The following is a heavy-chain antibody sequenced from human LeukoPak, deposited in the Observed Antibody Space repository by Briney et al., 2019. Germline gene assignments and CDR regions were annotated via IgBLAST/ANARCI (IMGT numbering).Heavy chain of an antibody. CDR1: GYTFTNYG. Sequence: ASVTVSCKASGYTFTNYGISWVRQAPGQGLGWMGWISGYNGATNHGQKFHGRVTMTTDTSTSTAYMELRSLRSDDTAVYYCARSSTLGNYFDYWGQGTLVTVSS. CDR3: ARSSTLGNYFDY. V-gene: IGHV1-18*01. D-gene: IGHD6-13*01. J-gene: IGHJ4*02. CDR2: ISGYNGAT.